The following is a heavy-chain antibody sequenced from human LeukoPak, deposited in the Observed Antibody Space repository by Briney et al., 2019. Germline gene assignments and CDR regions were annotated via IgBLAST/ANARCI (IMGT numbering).Heavy chain of an antibody. CDR1: GFTVSSNY. CDR3: ASLARGYYFDY. J-gene: IGHJ4*02. V-gene: IGHV3-53*01. D-gene: IGHD2-15*01. Sequence: GGSLRLSCAASGFTVSSNYMSWVRQAPGKGLEWVSLIYSGGSTYYADSVKGRFTISRDNSKNTLSLQMNSLRAEDTAGYYCASLARGYYFDYWGQGTLVTVSS. CDR2: IYSGGST.